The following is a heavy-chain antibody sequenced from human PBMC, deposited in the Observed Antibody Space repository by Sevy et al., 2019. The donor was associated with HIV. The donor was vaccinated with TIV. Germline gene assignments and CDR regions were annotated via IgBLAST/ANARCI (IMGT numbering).Heavy chain of an antibody. CDR2: IRSKAYGGTT. Sequence: GGSLRLSCTASGFTFGEYAMSWVRQAPGKGLEWVGFIRSKAYGGTTEYAASVKGRFTISRDDSKSIAYLQMNSLKTEDTAVYYCTRVVYYGSGQYSFDYWGQGTLVTVSS. D-gene: IGHD3-10*01. CDR1: GFTFGEYA. V-gene: IGHV3-49*04. CDR3: TRVVYYGSGQYSFDY. J-gene: IGHJ4*02.